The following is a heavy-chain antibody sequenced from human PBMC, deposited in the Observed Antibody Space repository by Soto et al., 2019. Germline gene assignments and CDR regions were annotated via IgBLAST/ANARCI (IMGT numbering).Heavy chain of an antibody. CDR3: ARGSAFIGLDY. J-gene: IGHJ4*02. CDR2: IGTSGSYI. V-gene: IGHV3-21*01. Sequence: GVSLRLSWAVSGCIFSRYSMNWVRQAPGKGLEWVSSIGTSGSYIYDTDSVKGRFTISRDNTKDSLYLQMNSLRAEDTAIYYCARGSAFIGLDYWGQGTPVTVSS. D-gene: IGHD1-26*01. CDR1: GCIFSRYS.